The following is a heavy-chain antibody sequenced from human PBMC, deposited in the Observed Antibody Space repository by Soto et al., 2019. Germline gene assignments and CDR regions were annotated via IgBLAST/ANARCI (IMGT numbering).Heavy chain of an antibody. V-gene: IGHV4-4*07. J-gene: IGHJ6*02. D-gene: IGHD6-13*01. CDR3: ARAAVSSSRYDYYYYYGMDV. CDR2: IYSSGTT. Sequence: PSETLSLTCSVTGGSISSSYWIWIRQAAGKGLEWVGRIYSSGTTNYNPSLKSRVTISVDTSKNQFSLKLSSVTAADTAVYYCARAAVSSSRYDYYYYYGMDVWGQGTTVTVSS. CDR1: GGSISSSY.